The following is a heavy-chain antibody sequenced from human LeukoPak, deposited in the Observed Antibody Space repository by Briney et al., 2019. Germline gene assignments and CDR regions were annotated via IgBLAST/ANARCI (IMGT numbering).Heavy chain of an antibody. Sequence: ASVKVSCKASGYTFTSYGISWVRQAPGQGLEWMGWISAYNGNTNYAQKLQGRVTMTTDTSTSTAYMELRSLRSDDTAVYYCARSVVLRYFDWPLPMGMDVWGQGTTVTVSS. CDR3: ARSVVLRYFDWPLPMGMDV. CDR2: ISAYNGNT. D-gene: IGHD3-9*01. J-gene: IGHJ6*02. V-gene: IGHV1-18*01. CDR1: GYTFTSYG.